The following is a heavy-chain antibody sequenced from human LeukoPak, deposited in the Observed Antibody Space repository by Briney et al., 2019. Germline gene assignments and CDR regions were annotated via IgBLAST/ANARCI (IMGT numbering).Heavy chain of an antibody. D-gene: IGHD2-21*02. CDR3: ARDSSGAYCAGDCYS. Sequence: VKVSCKASGGTFISYASSWVRRAPGQGREGRGGIIPSFGTANYAQKFQGGGTITSDESTRTAYMELSSLSSDATAVYYCARDSSGAYCAGDCYSWGQGTLVTVSS. V-gene: IGHV1-69*01. CDR1: GGTFISYA. J-gene: IGHJ5*02. CDR2: IIPSFGTA.